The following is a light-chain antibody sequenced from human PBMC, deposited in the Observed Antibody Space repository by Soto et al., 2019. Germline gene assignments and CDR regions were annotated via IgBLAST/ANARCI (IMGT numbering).Light chain of an antibody. CDR3: CSYTSSSTHV. V-gene: IGLV2-14*03. CDR2: DVN. Sequence: QSALTQPASVSGSPGQSITISCTGTSSDVGGYTFVSWYQQHPGKVPKLMIFDVNRRPSGVSDRFSGSKSGNTASLTISVLQAEDEGDYYCCSYTSSSTHVFGSGTKVTVL. CDR1: SSDVGGYTF. J-gene: IGLJ1*01.